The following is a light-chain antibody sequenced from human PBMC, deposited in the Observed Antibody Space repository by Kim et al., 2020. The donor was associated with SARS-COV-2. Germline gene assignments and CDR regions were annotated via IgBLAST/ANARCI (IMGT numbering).Light chain of an antibody. V-gene: IGLV4-69*01. CDR1: SGHSSYA. J-gene: IGLJ3*02. CDR2: VNSDGSH. CDR3: QTWGSGIRV. Sequence: SGSLGASVKLTCTLSSGHSSYAIAWHQQQPEKGPRYLMKVNSDGSHSKGDGIPDRFSGSSSGAERYLTISSLQSEDEADYYCQTWGSGIRVFGGGTK.